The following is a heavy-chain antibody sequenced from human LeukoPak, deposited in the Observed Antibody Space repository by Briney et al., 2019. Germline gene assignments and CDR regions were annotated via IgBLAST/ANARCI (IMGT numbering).Heavy chain of an antibody. CDR1: GGSISSGGYS. D-gene: IGHD3-22*01. Sequence: SQTLSLTCAVSGGSISSGGYSWSWIRQPPGKGLEWIGRIYTSGSTNYNPSLKSRVTMSVDTSKNQFSLKLSSVTAADTAVYYCAREPREYYYDSSGYYLTLANFDYWGQGTLVTVSS. J-gene: IGHJ4*02. CDR2: IYTSGST. V-gene: IGHV4-61*02. CDR3: AREPREYYYDSSGYYLTLANFDY.